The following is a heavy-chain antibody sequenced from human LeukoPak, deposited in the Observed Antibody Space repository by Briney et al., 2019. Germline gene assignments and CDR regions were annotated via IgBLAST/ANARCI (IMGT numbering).Heavy chain of an antibody. CDR3: AKEVTIMVRGATISY. V-gene: IGHV3-21*04. D-gene: IGHD3-10*01. J-gene: IGHJ4*02. CDR2: ISSSSSYI. Sequence: GGSLRLSCAASGFSFSSYTMNWVRQAPGKGLEWVSIISSSSSYIYYADSVKGRFTISRDNSKNTLYLQMNSLRAEDTAVYYCAKEVTIMVRGATISYWGQGTLVTVSS. CDR1: GFSFSSYT.